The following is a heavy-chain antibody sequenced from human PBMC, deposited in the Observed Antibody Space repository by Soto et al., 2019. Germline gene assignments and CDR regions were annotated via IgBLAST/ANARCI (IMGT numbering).Heavy chain of an antibody. J-gene: IGHJ4*02. V-gene: IGHV1-2*02. Sequence: QVQLVQSGAEVKKPGASVKVSCKASGYTFTGHYIHWVRQAPEQGPEWMGEIGPESGAIRYAQKFQGRVTMTRDMSITTVYMEFNNLRPDDTAVYYFGRGRSGQIVVFYWGQGTQVTVSS. CDR3: GRGRSGQIVVFY. D-gene: IGHD5-12*01. CDR1: GYTFTGHY. CDR2: IGPESGAI.